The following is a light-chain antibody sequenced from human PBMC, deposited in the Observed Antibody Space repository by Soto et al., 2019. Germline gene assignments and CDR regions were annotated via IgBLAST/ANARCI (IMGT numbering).Light chain of an antibody. J-gene: IGKJ4*01. V-gene: IGKV1-39*01. Sequence: DIQMTQSPSSLSASVGDRVTITCRASQSISIYLNWYQQKPGKAPILLVYAGSSLQGGVPSRFGGSGSGTDFTLTITSLQPEDFPTYYCQQSYSTPTFGGGTKVEI. CDR1: QSISIY. CDR3: QQSYSTPT. CDR2: AGS.